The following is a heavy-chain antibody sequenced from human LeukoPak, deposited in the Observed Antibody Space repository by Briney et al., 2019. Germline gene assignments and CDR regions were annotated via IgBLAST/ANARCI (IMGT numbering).Heavy chain of an antibody. D-gene: IGHD3-22*01. J-gene: IGHJ4*02. CDR3: ARRLSSGYVGPPDY. Sequence: GGSLRLSCAASGFTFSSYAMHWVRQAPGKGLEWVAVISYDGSNKYYADSVKGRFTISRDNSKNTLYLQMNSLRAEDTAVYYCARRLSSGYVGPPDYWGQGTLVTVSS. V-gene: IGHV3-30-3*01. CDR2: ISYDGSNK. CDR1: GFTFSSYA.